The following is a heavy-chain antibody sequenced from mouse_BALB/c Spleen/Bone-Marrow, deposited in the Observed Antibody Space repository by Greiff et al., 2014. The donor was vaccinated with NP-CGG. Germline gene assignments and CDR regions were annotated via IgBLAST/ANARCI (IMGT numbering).Heavy chain of an antibody. CDR1: GFTFSSFG. CDR3: VRSGSSSGYFDY. Sequence: EVQLQQSGGGLVQPGGSRKLSCAASGFTFSSFGMHWVRQAPEKGPEWVAYISSGSSTIYYGDTVMGRFTISRDNPKNTLFLQXTSLRSEDTATYYCVRSGSSSGYFDYWGQGTTLTVSS. V-gene: IGHV5-17*02. J-gene: IGHJ2*01. CDR2: ISSGSSTI. D-gene: IGHD1-1*01.